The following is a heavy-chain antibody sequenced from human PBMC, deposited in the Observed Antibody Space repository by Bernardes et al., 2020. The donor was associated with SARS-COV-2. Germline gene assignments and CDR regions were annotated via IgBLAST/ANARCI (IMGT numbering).Heavy chain of an antibody. J-gene: IGHJ4*02. D-gene: IGHD4-17*01. CDR1: GYAFTSYD. V-gene: IGHV1-8*01. CDR3: ARGRLRGDYAIDY. Sequence: ASVKVSCKASGYAFTSYDINWVRQATGQGPEWMGWMNPDSGNTGYVQKFQGRVSMTRNTSISTAYMELSSLRSEDTAVYYCARGRLRGDYAIDYWGQGTLVTVSS. CDR2: MNPDSGNT.